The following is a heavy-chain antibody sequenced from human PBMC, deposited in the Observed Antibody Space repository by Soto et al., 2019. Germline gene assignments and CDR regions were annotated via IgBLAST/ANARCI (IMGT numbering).Heavy chain of an antibody. J-gene: IGHJ4*02. D-gene: IGHD4-17*01. CDR2: ISAYNGNT. CDR1: GYTFTSYG. CDR3: ARSVPDYGDYYYYFDY. V-gene: IGHV1-18*01. Sequence: ASVKVSCKASGYTFTSYGISWVRQAPGQGLEWMGRISAYNGNTNYAQKLQGRVTMTTDTSTSTAYMELRSLRSDDTAVYYCARSVPDYGDYYYYFDYWGQGTLVTVSS.